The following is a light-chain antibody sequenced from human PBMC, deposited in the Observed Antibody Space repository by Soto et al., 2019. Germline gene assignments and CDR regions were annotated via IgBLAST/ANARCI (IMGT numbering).Light chain of an antibody. J-gene: IGLJ1*01. CDR2: DVS. V-gene: IGLV2-11*01. CDR1: SSDVATYNY. CDR3: SSYTGSYTPYV. Sequence: QSVLTQPRSVSGSPGQSVTISCTGTSSDVATYNYVSWYQQHPGKVPKLMIYDVSKRPSGVPDRFSGSKSGNTASLTISGLQAEDEADYYCSSYTGSYTPYVFGIGTKVTVL.